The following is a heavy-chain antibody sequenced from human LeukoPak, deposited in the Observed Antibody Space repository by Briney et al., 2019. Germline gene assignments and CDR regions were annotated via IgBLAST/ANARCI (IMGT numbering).Heavy chain of an antibody. D-gene: IGHD6-19*01. CDR3: ARESGSGWYQFRELAL. V-gene: IGHV3-7*03. J-gene: IGHJ4*02. CDR2: VKQDGSEK. CDR1: GFTFSSYW. Sequence: GGSLRLSCAASGFTFSSYWMSWVRQAPGKGLEWVANVKQDGSEKYYVDSVKGRFTISRDNAKNSLYLQMNSLRAEDTAVYYCARESGSGWYQFRELALWGQGTLVTVSS.